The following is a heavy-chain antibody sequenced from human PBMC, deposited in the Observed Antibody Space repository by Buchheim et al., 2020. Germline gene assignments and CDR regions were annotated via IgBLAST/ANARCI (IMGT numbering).Heavy chain of an antibody. CDR2: ISGSGGST. Sequence: EVQLVESGGGLVQPGGSLRLSCAASGFTFSSYAMSWVRQAPGKGLEWVSAISGSGGSTYYADSVKGRFTISRDNSKNTLSLQMNSLRAEDTAVYDCAKGPYYYDSSGSNWFDPWGQGTL. V-gene: IGHV3-23*04. CDR3: AKGPYYYDSSGSNWFDP. CDR1: GFTFSSYA. D-gene: IGHD3-22*01. J-gene: IGHJ5*02.